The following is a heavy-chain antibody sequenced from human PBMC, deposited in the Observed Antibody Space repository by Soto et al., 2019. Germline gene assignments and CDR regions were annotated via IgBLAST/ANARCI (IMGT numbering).Heavy chain of an antibody. Sequence: PSETLSLTCAVSGGSVSATNWWSWIRQPPGKGLEWIGEINLSGTTNYNPSLKRRVTMSIDQSQNEVSLTLTAVTAADTAVYYCVRHNGRALAYWGQGTLVTVSS. J-gene: IGHJ4*02. V-gene: IGHV4-4*02. CDR3: VRHNGRALAY. CDR1: GGSVSATNW. D-gene: IGHD2-8*01. CDR2: INLSGTT.